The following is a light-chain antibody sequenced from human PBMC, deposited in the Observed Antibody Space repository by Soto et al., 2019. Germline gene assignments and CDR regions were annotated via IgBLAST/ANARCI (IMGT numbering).Light chain of an antibody. CDR2: DVS. Sequence: QSVLTQPASVSGSPGQSITISCPGTRSDVGAYNFVSWYQQHPGKVPKLMIFDVSSRPSGVSDRFSGSKSGNTASLTISGLQAEDEGDYYCSSYTSSSTHVFGSGTKLTVL. CDR3: SSYTSSSTHV. V-gene: IGLV2-14*03. CDR1: RSDVGAYNF. J-gene: IGLJ1*01.